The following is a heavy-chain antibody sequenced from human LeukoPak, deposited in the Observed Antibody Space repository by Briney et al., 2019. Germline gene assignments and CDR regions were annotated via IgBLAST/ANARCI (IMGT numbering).Heavy chain of an antibody. V-gene: IGHV3-23*01. CDR3: AKAIQSYCSGGSCYGLDY. CDR1: GFTFSSYA. CDR2: ISGSGGST. J-gene: IGHJ4*02. D-gene: IGHD2-15*01. Sequence: GGSLRLSCAASGFTFSSYAMSWVRQAPGKGLEWVSAISGSGGSTYYADSVKGRFTISRDNSKNTLYLQMNSPRAEDTAVYYCAKAIQSYCSGGSCYGLDYWGQGTLVTVSS.